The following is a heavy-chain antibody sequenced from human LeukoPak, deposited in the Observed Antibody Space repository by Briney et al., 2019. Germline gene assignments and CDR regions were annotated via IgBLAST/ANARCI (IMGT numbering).Heavy chain of an antibody. Sequence: SETLSLTCTVSGGSISSYYWSWIRQPPGKGLEWIGYIYYSGSTNYNPSLKSRVTISVDTSKNQFSLKLSSVTAADTTVYYCARRTSEYGDYPWYFDHLGRGTLVTVSP. V-gene: IGHV4-59*01. J-gene: IGHJ2*01. CDR1: GGSISSYY. CDR2: IYYSGST. D-gene: IGHD4-17*01. CDR3: ARRTSEYGDYPWYFDH.